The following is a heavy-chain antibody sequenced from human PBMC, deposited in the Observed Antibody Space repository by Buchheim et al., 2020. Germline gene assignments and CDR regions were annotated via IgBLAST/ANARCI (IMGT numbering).Heavy chain of an antibody. CDR2: IKQDGTEK. CDR1: GFTFNRYW. V-gene: IGHV3-7*01. Sequence: EVQLAVSGGGLVLPGGSLRLSCTGSGFTFNRYWMTWVRQAPGKGLEWVATIKQDGTEKYYVNSMRGRVIASRDNAKNSVFVHISSLADEDTGVYYCASHSGFDSGLDVWGQGT. CDR3: ASHSGFDSGLDV. J-gene: IGHJ6*02. D-gene: IGHD5-12*01.